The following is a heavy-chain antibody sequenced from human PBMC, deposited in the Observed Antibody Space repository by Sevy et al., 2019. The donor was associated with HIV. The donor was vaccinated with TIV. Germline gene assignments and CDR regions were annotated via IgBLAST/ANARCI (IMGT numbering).Heavy chain of an antibody. J-gene: IGHJ5*02. D-gene: IGHD2-2*01. CDR2: INHSGST. CDR1: GGSFSGYY. CDR3: ARAPPVVVVPGAPSWFDP. Sequence: SETLSLTCAVYGGSFSGYYWNWIRQSPGKGLEWIGEINHSGSTHYIPSLKSRVTISVDTPKNQFSLRLNSVTAAETDVYYCARAPPVVVVPGAPSWFDPWGQGTLVTVSS. V-gene: IGHV4-34*01.